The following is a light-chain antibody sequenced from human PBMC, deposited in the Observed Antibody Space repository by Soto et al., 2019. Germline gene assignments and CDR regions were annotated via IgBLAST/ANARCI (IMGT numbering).Light chain of an antibody. V-gene: IGKV3-20*01. CDR3: QYYGTYGYT. CDR1: QSVSSSY. J-gene: IGKJ2*01. Sequence: VVLTQSPGTLSLSPGERATLSCRASQSVSSSYLAWYQQKPGQAPRLLIYGASSRATGIPYRFSGSGSGTDFTLTISRLEPEDFAVYYWQYYGTYGYTLGQGTKLEIK. CDR2: GAS.